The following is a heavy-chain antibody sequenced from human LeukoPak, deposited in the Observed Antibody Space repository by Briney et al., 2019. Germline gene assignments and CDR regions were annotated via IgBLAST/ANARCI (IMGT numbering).Heavy chain of an antibody. CDR3: ASSRKSTGSGSYYNSIDY. J-gene: IGHJ4*02. D-gene: IGHD3-10*01. CDR1: GGSISSYY. Sequence: SETLSLTCTVSGGSISSYYWSWIRQPPGKGLEWIGYIYYSGSTNYNPSLKSRVTISVDTSKNQFSLKLSSVTAADTAVYYCASSRKSTGSGSYYNSIDYWGQGTLVTVSS. CDR2: IYYSGST. V-gene: IGHV4-59*01.